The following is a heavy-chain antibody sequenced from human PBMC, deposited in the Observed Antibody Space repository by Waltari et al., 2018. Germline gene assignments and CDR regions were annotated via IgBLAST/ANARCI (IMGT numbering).Heavy chain of an antibody. Sequence: EVQLVESGGGLVKPGGSLRLSCAASGFTFSSYSMNWVRQAPGKGLEWVSSISSSSIYIYYADSVKGRFTISRDNAKNSLYLQMNGLRAEDTAVYFCARHYCSGGSCYWYYFDYWGQGTLVTVSS. CDR3: ARHYCSGGSCYWYYFDY. V-gene: IGHV3-21*01. CDR1: GFTFSSYS. CDR2: ISSSSIYI. D-gene: IGHD2-15*01. J-gene: IGHJ4*02.